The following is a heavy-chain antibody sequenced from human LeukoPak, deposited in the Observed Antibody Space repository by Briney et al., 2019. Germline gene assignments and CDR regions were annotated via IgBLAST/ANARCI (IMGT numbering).Heavy chain of an antibody. CDR1: GFTCSIYA. CDR2: ISSGGRT. CDR3: AKDYSGSWYYFDY. J-gene: IGHJ4*02. D-gene: IGHD6-13*01. Sequence: GGSLRLSCAASGFTCSIYAMTWVRHTPGKGLEWVSTISSGGRTYYADSVKGRFTISRDNSKNTLYLHMNSLRAEDTALYYCAKDYSGSWYYFDYWGQGTLVTVSS. V-gene: IGHV3-23*01.